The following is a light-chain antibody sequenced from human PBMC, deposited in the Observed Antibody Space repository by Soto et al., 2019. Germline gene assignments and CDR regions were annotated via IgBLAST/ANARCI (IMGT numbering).Light chain of an antibody. Sequence: DIQMTQSPSALSASVGDRVTITCRASQDISNSLNWYQQKPGKAPKLLIFDASSVETGVPSRFSGSGSGRDFTFTITSLQPEDIATYHCQQYEDLPLTFGGGTKVEIK. CDR2: DAS. J-gene: IGKJ4*01. CDR3: QQYEDLPLT. V-gene: IGKV1-33*01. CDR1: QDISNS.